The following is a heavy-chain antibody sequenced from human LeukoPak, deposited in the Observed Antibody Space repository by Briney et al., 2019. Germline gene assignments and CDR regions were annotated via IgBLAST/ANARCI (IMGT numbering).Heavy chain of an antibody. V-gene: IGHV1-2*02. J-gene: IGHJ6*02. CDR3: ARGCGTTVTISGMDV. Sequence: ASVKVSCKASGYTFTAYYMHWVRQAPGQGLEWMGWINPDSGATNYEQKFQGRVTMTRDTSISTAHMELSSLRSDDTAVYYCARGCGTTVTISGMDVWGQGTTVTVSS. CDR1: GYTFTAYY. D-gene: IGHD4-17*01. CDR2: INPDSGAT.